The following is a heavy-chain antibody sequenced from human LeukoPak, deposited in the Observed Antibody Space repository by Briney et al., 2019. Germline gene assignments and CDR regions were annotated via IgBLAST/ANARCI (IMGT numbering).Heavy chain of an antibody. CDR2: INWNGGST. Sequence: PGGSLRLSCAASGFTFDDYGMSWVRQAPGKGLEWVSGINWNGGSTGYADSVKGRFTISRDNAKNSLYLQMNSLRAEDTAVYYCARWNPGPYYFDYWGQGTLVTVSS. V-gene: IGHV3-20*04. D-gene: IGHD1-1*01. CDR1: GFTFDDYG. CDR3: ARWNPGPYYFDY. J-gene: IGHJ4*02.